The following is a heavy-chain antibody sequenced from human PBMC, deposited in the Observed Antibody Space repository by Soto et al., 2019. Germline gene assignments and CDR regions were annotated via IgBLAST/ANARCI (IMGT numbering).Heavy chain of an antibody. CDR1: GGSFSGYY. J-gene: IGHJ5*02. CDR2: INHSGST. Sequence: QVQLQQWGAGLLKPSETLSLTCAVYGGSFSGYYWSWIRQPPGKGLEWIGEINHSGSTNYNPSLKSRVTISVDTSKNQFSLKLSSVTAADTAVYYGARVGSVVVAKNWFDPWGQGTLVTVSS. D-gene: IGHD2-15*01. CDR3: ARVGSVVVAKNWFDP. V-gene: IGHV4-34*01.